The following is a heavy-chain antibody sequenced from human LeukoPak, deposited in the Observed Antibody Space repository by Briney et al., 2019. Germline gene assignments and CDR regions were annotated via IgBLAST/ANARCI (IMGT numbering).Heavy chain of an antibody. CDR3: ARQINSYWGYFYYYMDV. J-gene: IGHJ6*03. CDR1: GFTSSSYA. CDR2: ISYDGSNK. D-gene: IGHD2/OR15-2a*01. V-gene: IGHV3-30*04. Sequence: GRSLRLSCAASGFTSSSYAMHWVRQAPGKGLEWVAIISYDGSNKDYADSVKGRFTISRDNANNSLYLQMNSLRAEDTAVYYCARQINSYWGYFYYYMDVWGKGTTVTVSS.